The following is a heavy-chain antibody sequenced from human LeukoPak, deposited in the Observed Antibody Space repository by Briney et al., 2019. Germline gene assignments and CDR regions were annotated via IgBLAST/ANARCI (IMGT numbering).Heavy chain of an antibody. CDR1: GGSFSGYY. Sequence: SETLSLTCAVYGGSFSGYYWSWIRQPPGKGLEWIGEINHSGSTNYNPSLKSRVTISVDTSKNQFSLKLSSVTAADTAVYYCARDNTTTEFDYWGQGTLVTVSS. CDR3: ARDNTTTEFDY. J-gene: IGHJ4*02. V-gene: IGHV4-34*01. D-gene: IGHD1-1*01. CDR2: INHSGST.